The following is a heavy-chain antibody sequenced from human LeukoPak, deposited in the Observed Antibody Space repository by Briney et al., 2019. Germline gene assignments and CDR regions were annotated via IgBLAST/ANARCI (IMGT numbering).Heavy chain of an antibody. V-gene: IGHV4-4*07. CDR1: GGSISSYY. D-gene: IGHD2-2*01. CDR2: IYTSGST. CDR3: GRDQPPGLYCSSTSCYNWFDP. J-gene: IGHJ5*02. Sequence: SETLSLTCTVSGGSISSYYWSWIRQPAGKGLEWIGRIYTSGSTNYNPSLKSRVTMSVDTSKNQFSLKLNSVTAADTAVYYCGRDQPPGLYCSSTSCYNWFDPWGEGTLVTVSS.